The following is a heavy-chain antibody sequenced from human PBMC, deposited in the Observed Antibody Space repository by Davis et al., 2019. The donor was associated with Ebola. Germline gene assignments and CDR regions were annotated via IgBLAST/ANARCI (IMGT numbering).Heavy chain of an antibody. Sequence: GESLKISCAASGFTFSSYSMHWVRQAPGKGLEGVANIKQDGSEKYYVDSVKGRFTISRDNAKNSLYLQMNSLGAEDTAVYYCARYSNDYYYYYMDVWGKGTTVTVSS. CDR1: GFTFSSYS. CDR3: ARYSNDYYYYYMDV. V-gene: IGHV3-7*03. CDR2: IKQDGSEK. D-gene: IGHD4-11*01. J-gene: IGHJ6*03.